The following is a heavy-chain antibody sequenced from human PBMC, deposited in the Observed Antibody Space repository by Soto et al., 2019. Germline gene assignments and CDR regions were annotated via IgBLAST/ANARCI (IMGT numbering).Heavy chain of an antibody. CDR2: TNEDGSRT. Sequence: EVQLVESGGGVVQPGGSLRLSCAASGFTFTNYGRHWVRQVPGEGLVWVSSTNEDGSRTWYADSVRGRFAMSRDNARNTVYLQMNSLRAEGTAVYYCGTTFEYWGQGTPVTISS. D-gene: IGHD1-26*01. J-gene: IGHJ4*02. CDR3: GTTFEY. CDR1: GFTFTNYG. V-gene: IGHV3-74*01.